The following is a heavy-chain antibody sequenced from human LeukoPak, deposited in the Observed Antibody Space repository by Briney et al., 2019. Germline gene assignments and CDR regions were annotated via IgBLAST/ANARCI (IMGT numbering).Heavy chain of an antibody. CDR3: AREGYCSGGTCYSTMNWFDP. J-gene: IGHJ5*02. CDR1: GYRFTSYG. CDR2: ISAYNGNT. V-gene: IGHV1-18*01. Sequence: ASVKVSCKAAGYRFTSYGITWVRQAPGQGLEWMGWISAYNGNTNYAQKLQGRVTLTTDTSTSTAYMELRSLRSDDTAVYYCAREGYCSGGTCYSTMNWFDPWGQGTLVTVSS. D-gene: IGHD2-15*01.